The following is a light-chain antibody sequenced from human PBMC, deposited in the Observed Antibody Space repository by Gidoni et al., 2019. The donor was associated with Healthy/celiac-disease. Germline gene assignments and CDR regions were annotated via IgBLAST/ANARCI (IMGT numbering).Light chain of an antibody. V-gene: IGKV3-11*01. CDR3: QQRSNWLLT. J-gene: IGKJ4*01. CDR2: DAS. Sequence: EIVLTQSPATLSLSPGERATLSCRASQSVSSYLAWYQQKPGQAPRLLLYDASNRATGIPARFSGSGSGTDFPLTISSLEPEDFAVYYCQQRSNWLLTFXGXTKVEIK. CDR1: QSVSSY.